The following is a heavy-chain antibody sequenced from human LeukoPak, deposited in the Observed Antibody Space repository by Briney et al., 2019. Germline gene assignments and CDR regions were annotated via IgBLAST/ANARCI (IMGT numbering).Heavy chain of an antibody. J-gene: IGHJ4*02. V-gene: IGHV3-23*01. Sequence: PGGSLRLSCEASGFTFSAYAMTWVRQAPGKGLEWVSSIGSDNKPHYSESVKGRFAISRDNSKNTLYLQMKSLRAEDTAVYYCAKDRGTLMVVRTFASWGQGTLVTVSS. CDR2: IGSDNKP. D-gene: IGHD3-22*01. CDR3: AKDRGTLMVVRTFAS. CDR1: GFTFSAYA.